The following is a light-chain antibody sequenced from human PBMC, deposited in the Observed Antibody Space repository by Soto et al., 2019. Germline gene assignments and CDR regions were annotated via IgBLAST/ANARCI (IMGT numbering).Light chain of an antibody. J-gene: IGKJ5*01. Sequence: EIVMTQSPATLSVSPGERATLSSRASQSVDSNLAWYKQKPGQAHKLLIYGASTRATGIPARFSGSESGTKFTLTISSLQSEDFAIYYCQHYNNWSTFGQGTRLEIK. CDR2: GAS. V-gene: IGKV3D-15*01. CDR3: QHYNNWST. CDR1: QSVDSN.